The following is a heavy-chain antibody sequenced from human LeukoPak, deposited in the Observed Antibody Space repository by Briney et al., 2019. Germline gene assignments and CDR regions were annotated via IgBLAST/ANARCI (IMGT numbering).Heavy chain of an antibody. CDR1: GFTFSDYY. D-gene: IGHD2-15*01. Sequence: GGSLRLSCAASGFTFSDYYMSWIRQAPGKGLERVSYISSSGSTIYYADSVKGRFTISRDNAKNSLYLQMNSLRAEDTAVYYCARGGYCSVGSCYRDAFDIWGQGTMVTVSS. CDR3: ARGGYCSVGSCYRDAFDI. CDR2: ISSSGSTI. V-gene: IGHV3-11*01. J-gene: IGHJ3*02.